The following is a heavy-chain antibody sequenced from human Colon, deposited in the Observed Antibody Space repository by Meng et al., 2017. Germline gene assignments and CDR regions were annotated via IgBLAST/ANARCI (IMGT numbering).Heavy chain of an antibody. CDR2: IYYSHST. J-gene: IGHJ4*02. Sequence: VHLSDAAPSPAKPPQALSRTCTASCGSSSRGDYYLHSTRQPPVKCLECIRYIYYSHSTYYHPSPNSRVTISAHTSKNQFSLKLSSVTAAYTAVYYCARGPTTYFDYWGQGTLVTVSS. CDR3: ARGPTTYFDY. V-gene: IGHV4-30-4*01. CDR1: CGSSSRGDYY. D-gene: IGHD1-1*01.